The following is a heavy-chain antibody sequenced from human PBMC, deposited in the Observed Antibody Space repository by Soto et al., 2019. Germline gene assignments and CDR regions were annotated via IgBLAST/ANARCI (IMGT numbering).Heavy chain of an antibody. CDR2: INHSGST. V-gene: IGHV4-34*01. J-gene: IGHJ3*02. Sequence: QVQLQQWGAGLLKPSETLSLTCAVYGGSFSGYYWSWIRQPPGKGLEWIGEINHSGSTNYNPSLKSRVTISVDTSKNPFSLKLSSVTAADTAVYYCARDRITIFGVVNAFDIWGQGTMVTVSS. CDR3: ARDRITIFGVVNAFDI. CDR1: GGSFSGYY. D-gene: IGHD3-3*01.